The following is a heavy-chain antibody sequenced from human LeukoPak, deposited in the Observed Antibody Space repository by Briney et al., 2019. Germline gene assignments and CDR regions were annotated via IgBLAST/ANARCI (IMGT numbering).Heavy chain of an antibody. V-gene: IGHV3-30*03. CDR2: ISYDGSNK. J-gene: IGHJ4*02. CDR1: GFAFSSYG. Sequence: EPGGSLRLSCAASGFAFSSYGMHWVRQAPGKGLEWVAAISYDGSNKYYADSVKGRFTISRDNSKNTLYLQMNSLRAEDTAVYYCATSGSSYYFDYWGQGTLVTVSS. CDR3: ATSGSSYYFDY. D-gene: IGHD1-26*01.